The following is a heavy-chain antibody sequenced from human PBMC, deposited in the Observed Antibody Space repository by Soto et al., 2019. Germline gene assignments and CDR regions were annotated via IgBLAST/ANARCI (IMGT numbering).Heavy chain of an antibody. D-gene: IGHD3-3*01. J-gene: IGHJ6*03. Sequence: QVQLQQRGAGLLKPSETLSLTCVVDGESFSGYYWTWIRQPPGKGLEWIGEINDSGSTNHKPSLKSRVTMSIDTSKNQFSLNLRSGTAADTGVYYCAKGGRFPEARYYFLDVWGNGTTVTVSS. CDR2: INDSGST. V-gene: IGHV4-34*01. CDR1: GESFSGYY. CDR3: AKGGRFPEARYYFLDV.